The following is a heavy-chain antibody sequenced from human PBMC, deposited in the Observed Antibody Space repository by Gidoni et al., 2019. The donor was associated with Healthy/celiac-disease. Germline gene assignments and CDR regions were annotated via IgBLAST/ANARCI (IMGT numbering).Heavy chain of an antibody. Sequence: QVQLQESGPGLVKPSETLSLTCTVSGGSVSSGSYYWSWIRQPPGKGLGWIGYIYYSGSTNYNPSLKSRVTISVDTSKNQFSLKLSSVTAADTAVYYCAREGLIVGAIELGAFDIWGQGTMVTVSS. D-gene: IGHD1-26*01. J-gene: IGHJ3*02. CDR2: IYYSGST. V-gene: IGHV4-61*01. CDR1: GGSVSSGSYY. CDR3: AREGLIVGAIELGAFDI.